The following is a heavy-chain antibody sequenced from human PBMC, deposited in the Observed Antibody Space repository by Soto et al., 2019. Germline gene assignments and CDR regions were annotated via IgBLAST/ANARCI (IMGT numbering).Heavy chain of an antibody. D-gene: IGHD3-22*01. V-gene: IGHV3-30*04. CDR3: AREGPYFYDSRGSLLAYYFYY. J-gene: IGHJ4*02. CDR2: ISSDGRDK. Sequence: SGRSLRLSCAASGFTVSSYALHWVRQAPGKGLEGVAVISSDGRDKYYADSVKGRFTISRDNSKNSLYLQMNHLRTEDTAVYLCAREGPYFYDSRGSLLAYYFYYWGQGTLVTVSS. CDR1: GFTVSSYA.